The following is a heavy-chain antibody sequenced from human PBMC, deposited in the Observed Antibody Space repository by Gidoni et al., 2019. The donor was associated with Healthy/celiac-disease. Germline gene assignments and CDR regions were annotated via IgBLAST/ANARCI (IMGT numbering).Heavy chain of an antibody. CDR3: VKDIDGGNSHYYYGMDV. D-gene: IGHD2-21*02. CDR1: GFTFADYA. J-gene: IGHJ6*02. Sequence: EVQLVESGGGLVQPGRSLRLSCAASGFTFADYAMHWVRQAPGKGLEWVSGISWNSGSIGYADSVKGRFTMSRDNAKNSLYLQMNSLRAEDTALYYCVKDIDGGNSHYYYGMDVWGQGTTVTVSS. CDR2: ISWNSGSI. V-gene: IGHV3-9*01.